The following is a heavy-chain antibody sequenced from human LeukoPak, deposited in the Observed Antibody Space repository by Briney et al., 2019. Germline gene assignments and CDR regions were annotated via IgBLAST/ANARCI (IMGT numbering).Heavy chain of an antibody. J-gene: IGHJ3*02. D-gene: IGHD3-10*01. Sequence: PSETLSLTCTVSGGSISSGSYYWSWIRQPAGKGLEWIGRIYTSGSTNYNPSLKSRVTISVDTSKNQFSLKLSSVTAADTAVYYCARSYGSGSSDAFDIRGQGTMVTVSS. CDR1: GGSISSGSYY. CDR3: ARSYGSGSSDAFDI. V-gene: IGHV4-61*02. CDR2: IYTSGST.